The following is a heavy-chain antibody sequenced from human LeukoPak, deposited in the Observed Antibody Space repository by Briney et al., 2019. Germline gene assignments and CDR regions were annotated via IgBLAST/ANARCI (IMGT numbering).Heavy chain of an antibody. Sequence: GASVKVSCKASGGTFSSYAISWVRQAPGQGLEWMGRIIPILGTANYAQKFQGRVTITADKSTSTAYMELSSLRSEDTAVYYCARAKGATYYFDYWGQGTLVTVSS. CDR1: GGTFSSYA. CDR3: ARAKGATYYFDY. J-gene: IGHJ4*02. D-gene: IGHD1-26*01. CDR2: IIPILGTA. V-gene: IGHV1-69*04.